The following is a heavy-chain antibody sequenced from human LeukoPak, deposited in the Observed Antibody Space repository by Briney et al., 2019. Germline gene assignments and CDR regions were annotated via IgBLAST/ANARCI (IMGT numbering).Heavy chain of an antibody. J-gene: IGHJ3*02. V-gene: IGHV3-23*01. CDR3: AKDRIVVVVADAFDI. CDR2: ISGGGGST. CDR1: GFTFSSYS. Sequence: PGGSLRLSCAASGFTFSSYSMNWVRQAPGKGLEWVSAISGGGGSTYYADSVKGRFTISRDNSKNTLYLQMNSLRAEDTAVYYCAKDRIVVVVADAFDIWGQGTMVTVSS. D-gene: IGHD2-15*01.